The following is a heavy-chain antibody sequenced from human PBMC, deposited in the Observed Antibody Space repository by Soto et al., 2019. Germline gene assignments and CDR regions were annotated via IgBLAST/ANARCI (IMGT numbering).Heavy chain of an antibody. CDR2: ISAYNGNT. D-gene: IGHD3-3*01. V-gene: IGHV1-18*01. J-gene: IGHJ4*02. Sequence: ASVKVSCKASGYTFTSYGISWVRQAPGQGLEWMGWISAYNGNTNYAQKLQGRVTMTTDTSTSTAYMELRSLRSDDTAVYYCARDPNGDIFGYYVYWGQGTLVTVSS. CDR1: GYTFTSYG. CDR3: ARDPNGDIFGYYVY.